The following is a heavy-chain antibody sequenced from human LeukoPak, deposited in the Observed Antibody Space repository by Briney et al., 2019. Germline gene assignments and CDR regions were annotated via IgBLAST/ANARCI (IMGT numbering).Heavy chain of an antibody. CDR2: IYYSGST. CDR1: GGSISSGGYY. Sequence: SETLSLTCTVSGGSISSGGYYWSCIRQHPGKGLEWIGYIYYSGSTYYNPSLKSRVTISVDTSKNQFSLKLSSVTAADTAVYYCARGPLYYYDSSGPYYFDYWGQGTLVTVSS. D-gene: IGHD3-22*01. CDR3: ARGPLYYYDSSGPYYFDY. V-gene: IGHV4-31*03. J-gene: IGHJ4*02.